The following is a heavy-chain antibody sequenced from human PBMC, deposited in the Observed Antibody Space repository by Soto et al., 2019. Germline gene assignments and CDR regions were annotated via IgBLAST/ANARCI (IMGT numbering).Heavy chain of an antibody. CDR2: IYYSGST. CDR1: GGSFSSGSYY. J-gene: IGHJ4*02. D-gene: IGHD4-17*01. CDR3: ARDDPYGGKFDY. Sequence: SETLSLTCAVYGGSFSSGSYYWSWIRQPPGKGLEWIGYIYYSGSTNYNPSLKSRVTISVDTSKNQFSLKLSSVTAADTAVYYCARDDPYGGKFDYWGQGTLVTVSS. V-gene: IGHV4-61*01.